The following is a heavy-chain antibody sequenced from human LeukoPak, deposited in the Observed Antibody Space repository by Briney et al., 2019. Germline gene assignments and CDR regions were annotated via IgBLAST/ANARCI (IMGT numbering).Heavy chain of an antibody. J-gene: IGHJ4*02. CDR2: MSNDGSNR. Sequence: TGGSLRLSCAASGFTFTNYAMHWVRQAPGKGLEWVAVMSNDGSNRYYAGSVKGRFTISRDNSENTLYLQMNHLRAEDTAVYYCARDRGTIAAAGVDYWGQGTLVTVSS. CDR3: ARDRGTIAAAGVDY. V-gene: IGHV3-30-3*01. D-gene: IGHD6-13*01. CDR1: GFTFTNYA.